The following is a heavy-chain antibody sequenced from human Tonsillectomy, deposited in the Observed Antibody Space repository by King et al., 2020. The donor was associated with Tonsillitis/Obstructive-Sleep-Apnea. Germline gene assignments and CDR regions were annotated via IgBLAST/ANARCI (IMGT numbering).Heavy chain of an antibody. D-gene: IGHD3-10*01. CDR3: AKAMVQGIIITIFDY. Sequence: VQLVESGGGLVQPGGSLRLSCAASGITFSSYAMSWVRQAPGKGLEWVSIISVGGGSTYYADSVKGRFTISRDNSKNTRYLQMNSLRAEDTAVYYCAKAMVQGIIITIFDYWGQGTLVTASS. J-gene: IGHJ4*02. CDR1: GITFSSYA. CDR2: ISVGGGST. V-gene: IGHV3-23*04.